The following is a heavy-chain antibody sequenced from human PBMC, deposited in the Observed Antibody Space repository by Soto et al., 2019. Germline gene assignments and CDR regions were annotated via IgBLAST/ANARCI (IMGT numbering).Heavy chain of an antibody. CDR3: ERLRDFENWFDP. V-gene: IGHV4-39*01. Sequence: SETLSLTCTVSGGSISTSSYFWGWIRQPPGKGLEWIANIYYTGNTYYNPSLKSRVTIFVDTSKNQFSLRLTSVIAADTAVYYCERLRDFENWFDPWGQGTLVTVSS. CDR1: GGSISTSSYF. CDR2: IYYTGNT. J-gene: IGHJ5*02.